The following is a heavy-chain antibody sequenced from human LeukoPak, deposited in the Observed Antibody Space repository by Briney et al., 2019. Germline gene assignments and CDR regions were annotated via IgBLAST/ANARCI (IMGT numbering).Heavy chain of an antibody. CDR1: GASISDTNW. D-gene: IGHD5-12*01. CDR2: ISHNGNT. V-gene: IGHV4-4*02. J-gene: IGHJ4*02. Sequence: SGTLSLTCTISGASISDTNWWTWVRQPPGKGLEWIGEISHNGNTNYSPSLKSRVTISVDKSKNQFSLRLDSVTAADTAVYYCARDGYSAYARDLAHWGQGALVTVSS. CDR3: ARDGYSAYARDLAH.